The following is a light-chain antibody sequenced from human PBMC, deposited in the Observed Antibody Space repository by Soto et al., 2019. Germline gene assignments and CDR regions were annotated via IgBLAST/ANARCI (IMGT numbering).Light chain of an antibody. CDR1: SSDVGGYDY. J-gene: IGLJ1*01. CDR2: DVT. Sequence: QSALTQPRSVSGSPGQSVTISCAGTSSDVGGYDYVSWYQHHPGKAPKLIIYDVTKRPSGVPDRFSASKAGNTASLTISGLQPEDEADYHCCSYAGTSSVYVFGTGTKLTVL. CDR3: CSYAGTSSVYV. V-gene: IGLV2-11*01.